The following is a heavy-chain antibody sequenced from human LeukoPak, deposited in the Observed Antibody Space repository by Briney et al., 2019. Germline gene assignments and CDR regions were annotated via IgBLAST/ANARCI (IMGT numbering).Heavy chain of an antibody. CDR1: GFTFSDYY. J-gene: IGHJ4*02. V-gene: IGHV3-11*04. CDR3: ARAVQLWLRVVGDFDY. Sequence: GGSLRLSCSASGFTFSDYYMNWIRQAPGKGLEWVSYISDSGNTIKYADSVKGRFTISRDNAKNSLYLQMNSLRAEDTAVYYCARAVQLWLRVVGDFDYWGQGTLVTVSS. D-gene: IGHD5-18*01. CDR2: ISDSGNTI.